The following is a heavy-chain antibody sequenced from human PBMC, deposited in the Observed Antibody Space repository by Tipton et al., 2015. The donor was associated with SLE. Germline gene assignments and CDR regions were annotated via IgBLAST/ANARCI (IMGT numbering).Heavy chain of an antibody. Sequence: SWVRQAPGKGLEWVGFIRSKVYGGTSEYAASVKGRFSISIDDSKRIAYLQMNSLKTEDTAVYYCARGARGPDSWGQGTLVPVSS. CDR3: ARGARGPDS. V-gene: IGHV3-49*02. CDR2: IRSKVYGGTS. D-gene: IGHD6-6*01. J-gene: IGHJ4*02.